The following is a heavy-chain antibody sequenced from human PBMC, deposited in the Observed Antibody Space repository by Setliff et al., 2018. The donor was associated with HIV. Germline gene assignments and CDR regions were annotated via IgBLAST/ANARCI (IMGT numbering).Heavy chain of an antibody. Sequence: PSETLSLTCTVSGGSITSSSYYWGWIRQPPGKGLEWIGSIYYSGRSYYSPSLKSRVSLSVDTSKNQFSLKLSSVTATDTAVYYCARDRYAGEIDYWGQGTLVTVSS. CDR2: IYYSGRS. V-gene: IGHV4-39*02. D-gene: IGHD3-10*01. J-gene: IGHJ4*02. CDR1: GGSITSSSYY. CDR3: ARDRYAGEIDY.